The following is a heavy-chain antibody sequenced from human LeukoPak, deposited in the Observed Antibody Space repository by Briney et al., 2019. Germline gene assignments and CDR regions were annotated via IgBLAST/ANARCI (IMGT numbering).Heavy chain of an antibody. D-gene: IGHD6-6*01. CDR1: GYTITNGNY. CDR2: IYRSGST. J-gene: IGHJ3*01. V-gene: IGHV4-38-2*02. CDR3: ARLSSSQDAFDL. Sequence: PSETLSLTCTVSGYTITNGNYWGWIRQSPGKGLKWIANIYRSGSTYYNPSLKSRVAISVDTSKNQLYLNLTSVTATDTAIYYCARLSSSQDAFDLWGRGTMVTVSS.